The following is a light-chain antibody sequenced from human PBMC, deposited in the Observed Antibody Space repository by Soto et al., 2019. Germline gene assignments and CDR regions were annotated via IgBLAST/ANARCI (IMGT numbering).Light chain of an antibody. Sequence: EIVLTQSPDTLSLSPGERATLSCRASQSVIRSLAWYQQKPGQAPRLLIYDASNRATGIPARFSGSGSGTDFTLTTNSLEPEDFAVYYCQHRSNWPRTFGQGTKVEIK. CDR1: QSVIRS. J-gene: IGKJ1*01. CDR2: DAS. V-gene: IGKV3-11*01. CDR3: QHRSNWPRT.